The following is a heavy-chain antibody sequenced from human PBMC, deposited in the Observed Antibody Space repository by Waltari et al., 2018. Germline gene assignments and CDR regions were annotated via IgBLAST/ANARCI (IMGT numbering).Heavy chain of an antibody. V-gene: IGHV4-34*01. CDR1: GGSFSGYY. D-gene: IGHD2-15*01. J-gene: IGHJ3*02. CDR3: AREAGYCSGGSCYHAFDI. CDR2: INHSGST. Sequence: QVQLQQWGAGLLKPSETLSLTCAVYGGSFSGYYWSWIRQPQGKGLEWIGEINHSGSTNSNPSLKSRVTISVDTSKNQFSLKLSSVTDADTAVYYCAREAGYCSGGSCYHAFDIWGQGTMVTVSS.